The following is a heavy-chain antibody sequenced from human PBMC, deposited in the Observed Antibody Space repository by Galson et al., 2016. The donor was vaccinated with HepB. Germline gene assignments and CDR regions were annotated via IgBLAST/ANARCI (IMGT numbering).Heavy chain of an antibody. CDR1: GGSISSGSYY. CDR2: IYTSGST. CDR3: ARGHDYGSGRFDY. D-gene: IGHD3-10*01. J-gene: IGHJ4*02. V-gene: IGHV4-61*02. Sequence: TLSLTCTVPGGSISSGSYYWSWIRQPAGEGLEWIGRIYTSGSTNYNPSLKSRVTISVDTSKNQFSLKLSSVTAADTAVYYCARGHDYGSGRFDYWGQGTLVTVSS.